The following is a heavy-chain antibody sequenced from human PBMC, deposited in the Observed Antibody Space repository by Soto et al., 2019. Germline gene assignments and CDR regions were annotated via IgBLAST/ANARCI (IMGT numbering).Heavy chain of an antibody. CDR1: GGTFSNDG. V-gene: IGHV3-33*05. Sequence: HPGGSLRLSCASSGGTFSNDGMHWVRQAPGKGREGGGGILFDGRSRNYADSVKGRFTISRDNAKNQLSLQMNTVRAEDTAVYFCARDLYQFSRSSASFDIWGQGTLVTVSS. J-gene: IGHJ5*01. CDR2: ILFDGRSR. CDR3: ARDLYQFSRSSASFDI. D-gene: IGHD6-6*01.